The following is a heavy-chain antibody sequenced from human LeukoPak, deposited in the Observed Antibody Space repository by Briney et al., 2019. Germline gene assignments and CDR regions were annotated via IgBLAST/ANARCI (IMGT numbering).Heavy chain of an antibody. J-gene: IGHJ4*02. Sequence: SVKVSCKASGGTFSSYAISWVRQAPGQGLEWMGGIIPIFGTANYAQKFQGRVTITTDESTSTAYMVLSTLRSDDTAVYYCARERPPGDSSNWFLEGYFDIWGQGTLVTVSS. CDR2: IIPIFGTA. CDR3: ARERPPGDSSNWFLEGYFDI. CDR1: GGTFSSYA. D-gene: IGHD6-13*01. V-gene: IGHV1-69*05.